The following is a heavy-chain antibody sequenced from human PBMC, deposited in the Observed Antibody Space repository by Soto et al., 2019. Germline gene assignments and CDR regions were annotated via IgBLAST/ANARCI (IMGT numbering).Heavy chain of an antibody. D-gene: IGHD3-10*01. J-gene: IGHJ5*02. CDR1: GGSFSGYY. CDR3: ARRGRWFDP. V-gene: IGHV4-34*01. CDR2: INHSGST. Sequence: QVQLQQWGAGLLKPSETLSLTRAVYGGSFSGYYWSWIRQPPGKGLEWIGEINHSGSTNYNPSLKSRVTISVDTSKNQFSLKLSSVTAADTAVYYCARRGRWFDPWGQGTLVTVSS.